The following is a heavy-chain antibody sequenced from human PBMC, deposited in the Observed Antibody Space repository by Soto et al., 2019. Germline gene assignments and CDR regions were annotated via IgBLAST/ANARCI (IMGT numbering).Heavy chain of an antibody. Sequence: GGSLRLSCAASGFTVSSNYMSWVRQAPGKGLEWVSVIYSGGSTYYADSVKGRFTISRHNSKNTLYLQMNSLRAKDTAVYYCARRGGHYGSGGSCYSVDAFDIWGHGTLVT. D-gene: IGHD2-15*01. CDR3: ARRGGHYGSGGSCYSVDAFDI. V-gene: IGHV3-53*04. CDR1: GFTVSSNY. CDR2: IYSGGST. J-gene: IGHJ3*02.